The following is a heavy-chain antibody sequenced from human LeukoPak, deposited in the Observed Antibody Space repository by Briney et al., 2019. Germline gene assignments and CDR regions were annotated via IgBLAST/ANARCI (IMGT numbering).Heavy chain of an antibody. J-gene: IGHJ4*02. Sequence: KPSETLSLTCAVYGGSFSGYYWSWIRQPPGKGLEWIGEINHSGSTNYNPSLKSRVTISVDTSKNQFSLKLSSVTAADTAVYYCARDQQQLVPRARYYFDYWGQGTLVTVSS. V-gene: IGHV4-34*01. CDR3: ARDQQQLVPRARYYFDY. D-gene: IGHD6-13*01. CDR1: GGSFSGYY. CDR2: INHSGST.